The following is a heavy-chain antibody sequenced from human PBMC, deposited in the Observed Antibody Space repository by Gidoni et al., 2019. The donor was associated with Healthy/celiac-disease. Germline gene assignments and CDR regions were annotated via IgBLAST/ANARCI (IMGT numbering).Heavy chain of an antibody. Sequence: EVQLLESGGGLVQPGGSLRLSCAASGFTFSSYSMSWVRQAPGKGLEWVSAISGSGGSTYYADSVKGRFTISRDNSKNTLYLQMNSLRAEDTAVYYCAKDSEVLFLGIAAGRDYFDYWGQGTLVTVSS. J-gene: IGHJ4*02. CDR2: ISGSGGST. D-gene: IGHD6-13*01. CDR1: GFTFSSYS. CDR3: AKDSEVLFLGIAAGRDYFDY. V-gene: IGHV3-23*01.